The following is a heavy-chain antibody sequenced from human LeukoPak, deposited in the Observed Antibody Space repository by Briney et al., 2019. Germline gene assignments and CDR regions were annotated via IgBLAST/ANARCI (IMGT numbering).Heavy chain of an antibody. CDR1: GGTFSSYA. CDR3: ARDAYDYVWGSYRYEYYYYYMDV. D-gene: IGHD3-16*02. Sequence: SVKVSCKASGGTFSSYAISRVRHAPGQGVEWMGGIIPIFGTANYAQKFQGRVTITADKSTSTAYMELSSLRSEDTAVYYCARDAYDYVWGSYRYEYYYYYMDVWGKGTTVTVSS. CDR2: IIPIFGTA. J-gene: IGHJ6*03. V-gene: IGHV1-69*06.